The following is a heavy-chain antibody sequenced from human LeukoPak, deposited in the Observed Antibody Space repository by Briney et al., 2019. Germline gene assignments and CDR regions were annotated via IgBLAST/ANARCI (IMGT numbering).Heavy chain of an antibody. D-gene: IGHD2-2*01. J-gene: IGHJ6*03. V-gene: IGHV1-69*06. Sequence: SVKVSCKASGYTFTSYALNWVRQAPGQGLEWMGGVIPIFGTANYAQKFQGRVTITADKSTSTAYMELSSLRSEDTAVYYCAAVVVPAATSLGYYYYMDVWGKGTTVTVSS. CDR2: VIPIFGTA. CDR3: AAVVVPAATSLGYYYYMDV. CDR1: GYTFTSYA.